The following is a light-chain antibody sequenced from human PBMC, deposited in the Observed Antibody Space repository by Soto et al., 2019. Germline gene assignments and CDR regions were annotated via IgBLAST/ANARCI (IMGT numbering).Light chain of an antibody. J-gene: IGKJ3*01. V-gene: IGKV3-20*01. CDR1: QSVSSNH. CDR3: QLYGSSPRFT. Sequence: EILLTQSPGTLSLSPGERATLACRASQSVSSNHVAWYQQKPGQAPRLLIHGASTRASGIPDRFSGSGSGADFTLTISRLEPEDFAVYYCQLYGSSPRFTFGPGTRVDIK. CDR2: GAS.